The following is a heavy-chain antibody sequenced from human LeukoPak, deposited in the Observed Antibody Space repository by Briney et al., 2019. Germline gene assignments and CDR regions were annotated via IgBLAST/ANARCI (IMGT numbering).Heavy chain of an antibody. V-gene: IGHV3-30-3*01. CDR1: GFTFSSYA. D-gene: IGHD1-26*01. Sequence: GGSLRLSCIASGFTFSSYAMHWVRQAPGKGLEWVAVISYDGSNKYYADSVKGRFTISRDNSKNTLYLQMNSLRAEDTAVYYCAKDIVGANDAFDIWGQGTMVTVSS. J-gene: IGHJ3*02. CDR3: AKDIVGANDAFDI. CDR2: ISYDGSNK.